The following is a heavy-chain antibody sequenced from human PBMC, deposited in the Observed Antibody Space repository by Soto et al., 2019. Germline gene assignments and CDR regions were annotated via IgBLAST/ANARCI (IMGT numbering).Heavy chain of an antibody. CDR3: AKSRVFIGAIVTLLDS. D-gene: IGHD3-16*02. CDR2: ISNNGDTA. V-gene: IGHV3-23*01. Sequence: EVQLLESGGGLVQPGGSLTLSCATSGFTFSSYAMVWVRQAAEKGLEWVASISNNGDTAYYADSVQGRFTISRGNSENTLYLQMNGLSADDTALYFCAKSRVFIGAIVTLLDSWGQGTQVTVSS. CDR1: GFTFSSYA. J-gene: IGHJ4*02.